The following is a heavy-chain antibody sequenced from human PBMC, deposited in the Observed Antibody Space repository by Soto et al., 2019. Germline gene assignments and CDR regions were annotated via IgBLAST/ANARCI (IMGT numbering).Heavy chain of an antibody. V-gene: IGHV3-23*01. J-gene: IGHJ5*02. CDR3: AKGLSGSGAYQWFDP. Sequence: EVQLLESGGGLVQPGGSLRLSCAASAFTFSRFARSWVRQTPGNGLEWVSAISGGGDNTFYADSVKGRFTISRDNSKNTLYLQMTALTVEDTAVYYCAKGLSGSGAYQWFDPWGQGTLVTVSS. D-gene: IGHD3-10*01. CDR1: AFTFSRFA. CDR2: ISGGGDNT.